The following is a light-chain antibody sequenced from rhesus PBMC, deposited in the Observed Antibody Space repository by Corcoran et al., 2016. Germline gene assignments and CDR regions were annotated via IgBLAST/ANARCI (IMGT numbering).Light chain of an antibody. CDR1: SSDIGDYNY. V-gene: IGLV2-13*02. J-gene: IGLJ1*01. Sequence: QAALTQSSSVSGSPGQSVTISCTGLSSDIGDYNYVSWYQQHPGKVPKLIIYEVSKRPSGASDRFSGSKSGNTASLTISGLQAEDEADYYCSSYAKSSASIFGTGTRLTVL. CDR2: EVS. CDR3: SSYAKSSASI.